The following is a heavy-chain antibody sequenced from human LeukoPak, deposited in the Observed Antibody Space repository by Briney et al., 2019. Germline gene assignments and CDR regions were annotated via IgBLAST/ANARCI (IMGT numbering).Heavy chain of an antibody. Sequence: SETLPLTCTVSGGSISSYYWSWIRQPPGKGLEWIGYIYYSGSTNYNPSLKSRVTISVDTSKNQFSLKLSSVTAADTAVYYCARYVWGSYPTFEDYWGQGTLVTVSS. V-gene: IGHV4-59*01. CDR2: IYYSGST. D-gene: IGHD3-16*02. CDR1: GGSISSYY. J-gene: IGHJ4*02. CDR3: ARYVWGSYPTFEDY.